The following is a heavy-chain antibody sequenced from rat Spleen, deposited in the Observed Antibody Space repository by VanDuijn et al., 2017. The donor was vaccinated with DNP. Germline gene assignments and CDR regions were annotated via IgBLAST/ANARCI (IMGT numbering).Heavy chain of an antibody. J-gene: IGHJ2*01. Sequence: EVQLVESGGGSVQPGRSLKLSCAASGFTFRDYYMAWVRQAPTKGLEWVAYSSYDGGSTYNGDSVKGRFTISRDNAKSILYLQMNSLRSEDMATYYCARHVLPLRVWDYWGQGVMVTVSS. CDR2: SSYDGGST. CDR1: GFTFRDYY. V-gene: IGHV5-22*01. D-gene: IGHD1-4*01. CDR3: ARHVLPLRVWDY.